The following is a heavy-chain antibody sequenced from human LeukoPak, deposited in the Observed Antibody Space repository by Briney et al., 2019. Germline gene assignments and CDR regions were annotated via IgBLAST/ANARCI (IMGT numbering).Heavy chain of an antibody. CDR1: GFTFSSYA. Sequence: GRSLRLSCAASGFTFSSYAMHWVRQAPGKGLEWVAIISYDGSNKYYADSVKGRFTISRDNSKNTLYLQMNSLRAEDTAIYYCAKDRDIVVVPAAISYWGQGTLVTVSS. CDR2: ISYDGSNK. CDR3: AKDRDIVVVPAAISY. J-gene: IGHJ4*02. D-gene: IGHD2-2*02. V-gene: IGHV3-30*04.